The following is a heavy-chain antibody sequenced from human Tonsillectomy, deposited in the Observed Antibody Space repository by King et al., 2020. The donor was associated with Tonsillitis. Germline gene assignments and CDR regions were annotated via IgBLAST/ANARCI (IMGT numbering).Heavy chain of an antibody. V-gene: IGHV4-31*03. Sequence: VQLQESGPGLVKPSQNLSLTCTVSGGSLNSGSFYWSWLRQHPGKGLEWIGYIYYIGNTYYNPSLENRLTIAIDTSKKQFSLKLSSVTAADSAIYYCARADGGNYYEIDYWGQGTLVTVSS. CDR1: GGSLNSGSFY. J-gene: IGHJ4*02. CDR3: ARADGGNYYEIDY. D-gene: IGHD1-26*01. CDR2: IYYIGNT.